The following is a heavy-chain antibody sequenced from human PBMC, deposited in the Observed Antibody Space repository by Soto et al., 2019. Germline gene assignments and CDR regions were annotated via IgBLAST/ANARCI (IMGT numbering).Heavy chain of an antibody. J-gene: IGHJ2*01. CDR3: ARPRKNWNYVNWYFDL. CDR2: ISAYNGNT. CDR1: GYTFTSYG. V-gene: IGHV1-18*04. Sequence: QVQLVQSGAEVKKPGASVKVSCKASGYTFTSYGISWVRQAPGQGLEWMGWISAYNGNTNYAQKLQGRVTMTTYTSTSTAYMALRSLRSDDTAVYYCARPRKNWNYVNWYFDLWGRGTLVTVSS. D-gene: IGHD1-7*01.